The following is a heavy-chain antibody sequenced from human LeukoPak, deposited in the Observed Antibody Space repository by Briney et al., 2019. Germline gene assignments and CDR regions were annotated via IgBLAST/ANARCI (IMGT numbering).Heavy chain of an antibody. D-gene: IGHD2-8*01. J-gene: IGHJ6*03. CDR1: GFTFSSYG. CDR3: AKDRCSNGVGCYYYYMDV. Sequence: GGSLRLSCAASGFTFSSYGMHWVRQAPGKGLEWVAFIRYDGSNKYHADSVKDRFSISRDSSKNILYLQMNSLRAEDTAVYYCAKDRCSNGVGCYYYYMDVWGKGTTVTISS. V-gene: IGHV3-30*02. CDR2: IRYDGSNK.